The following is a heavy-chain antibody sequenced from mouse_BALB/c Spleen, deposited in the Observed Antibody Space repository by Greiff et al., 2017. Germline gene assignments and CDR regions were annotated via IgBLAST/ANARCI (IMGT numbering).Heavy chain of an antibody. CDR2: ISYSGST. J-gene: IGHJ3*01. CDR3: ERIFCGCSYHWAY. V-gene: IGHV3-2*02. D-gene: IGHD1-1*01. Sequence: EVKLMESGPGLVKPSQSLSLTCTVTGYSITSDYAWNWIRQFPGNKLEWMGYISYSGSTSYNPSLKSRISITRDTSKNQFFLQLNSVTTEDTATFLCERIFCGCSYHWAYWGQGTRVTVSA. CDR1: GYSITSDYA.